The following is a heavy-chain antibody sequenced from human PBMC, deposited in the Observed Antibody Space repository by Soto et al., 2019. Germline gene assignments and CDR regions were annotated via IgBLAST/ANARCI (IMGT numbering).Heavy chain of an antibody. J-gene: IGHJ6*02. CDR2: INPNSGGT. D-gene: IGHD2-2*01. V-gene: IGHV1-2*04. Sequence: ASVKVSCKASGYTFTGYYMHWVRQAPGQGLEWMGWINPNSGGTNYAQKFQGWVTMTRDTSISTAYMELSRLRSDDTAVYYCAGEVVVVVPAAMDHYYYGMDVWGQGTTVTVSS. CDR1: GYTFTGYY. CDR3: AGEVVVVVPAAMDHYYYGMDV.